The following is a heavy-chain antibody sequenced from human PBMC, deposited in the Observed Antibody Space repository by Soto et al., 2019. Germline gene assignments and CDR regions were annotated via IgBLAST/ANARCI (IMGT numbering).Heavy chain of an antibody. V-gene: IGHV3-53*01. Sequence: EVQLVESGGGLIQPGGSLRLSCAASGFTVSSNYMNWVRQAPGRWLESISLIYTGGSTYYADSVKGRFTISRDNSKNTLYLQMNRLRAEDTAIYYCARGLNWYDYWGQGTLVTVSS. CDR2: IYTGGST. J-gene: IGHJ5*01. CDR3: ARGLNWYDY. CDR1: GFTVSSNY.